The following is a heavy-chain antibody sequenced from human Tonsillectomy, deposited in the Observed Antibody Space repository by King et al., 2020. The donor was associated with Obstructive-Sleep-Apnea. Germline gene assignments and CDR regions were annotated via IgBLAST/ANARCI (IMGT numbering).Heavy chain of an antibody. D-gene: IGHD3-22*01. J-gene: IGHJ4*02. CDR2: IDASGTSA. V-gene: IGHV3-23*04. Sequence: VQLVESGGGLVQPGGSLRLSCAASGFTFSSYALSWFRQAPGKGLEWVSVIDASGTSAYYADSVKGRFTISRETSNNTLYLQMNSLRAEDTAEYYCAKDPAYYESSGYYSGAYYFAHWGQGTLVTVSS. CDR1: GFTFSSYA. CDR3: AKDPAYYESSGYYSGAYYFAH.